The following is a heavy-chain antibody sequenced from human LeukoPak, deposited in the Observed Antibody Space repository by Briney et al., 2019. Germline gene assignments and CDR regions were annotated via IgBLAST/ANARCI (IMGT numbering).Heavy chain of an antibody. J-gene: IGHJ4*02. Sequence: SETLSLTCAVSGGSIISTYYWNWIRQPPGKGLEWVGYIYYSGSTYYNPSLKSRVTISVDTSKNQFSLKLSSVTAADTAVYYCARDGRAVAGSNYFDYWGQGTLVTVSS. V-gene: IGHV4-59*12. D-gene: IGHD6-19*01. CDR3: ARDGRAVAGSNYFDY. CDR1: GGSIISTYY. CDR2: IYYSGST.